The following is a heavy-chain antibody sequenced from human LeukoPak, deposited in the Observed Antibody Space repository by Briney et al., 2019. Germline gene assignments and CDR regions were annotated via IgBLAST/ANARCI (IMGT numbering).Heavy chain of an antibody. V-gene: IGHV3-43D*03. Sequence: GRSLRLSCAASGFTFDDYAMHWVRQAPGKGLEWVSLISWDGGSTYYADSVKGRFTISRDNSKNSLYLQMNSLRAEDTALYYCAKDCHDYGDYGHYYYYMDVWGKGTTVTVSS. J-gene: IGHJ6*03. CDR1: GFTFDDYA. CDR2: ISWDGGST. CDR3: AKDCHDYGDYGHYYYYMDV. D-gene: IGHD4-17*01.